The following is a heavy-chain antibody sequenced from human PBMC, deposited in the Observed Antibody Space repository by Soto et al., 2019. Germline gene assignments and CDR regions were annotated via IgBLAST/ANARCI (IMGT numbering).Heavy chain of an antibody. V-gene: IGHV1-69*06. D-gene: IGHD3-22*01. CDR2: IIPIFGTA. CDR3: ARERYYYDSSGYYYAGIDY. CDR1: GGTFSSYS. J-gene: IGHJ4*02. Sequence: SVKVSCKASGGTFSSYSISWVRQAPGQGLEWMGGIIPIFGTANYAQKFQGRVTITADKSTSTAYMELSSLRSEDTAVYYCARERYYYDSSGYYYAGIDYWGQGTLVTVSS.